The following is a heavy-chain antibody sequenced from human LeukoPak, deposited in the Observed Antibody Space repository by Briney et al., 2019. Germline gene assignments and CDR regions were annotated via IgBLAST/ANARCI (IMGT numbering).Heavy chain of an antibody. CDR3: ARGRPYRFGELGY. CDR1: RFTFSDYY. V-gene: IGHV3-11*04. Sequence: GSLRLSCAASRFTFSDYYMSWIRQAPGKGLEWVSYISSSTNNIYYADSVKGRFTISRDNAKNTLYLQMNSLRDEDTAVYYCARGRPYRFGELGYWGQGTLVTVSS. CDR2: ISSSTNNI. J-gene: IGHJ4*02. D-gene: IGHD3-10*01.